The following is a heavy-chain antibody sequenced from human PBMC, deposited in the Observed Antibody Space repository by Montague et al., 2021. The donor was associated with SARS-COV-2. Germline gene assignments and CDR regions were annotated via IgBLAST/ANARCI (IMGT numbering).Heavy chain of an antibody. D-gene: IGHD4-11*01. J-gene: IGHJ5*02. CDR1: GFTFSAYW. CDR2: IRDDGNNI. V-gene: IGHV3-74*01. Sequence: SLRLSCAASGFTFSAYWMHWVRQAPGQGLEWVARIRDDGNNINYADSVKGRLTIHRDNAQDTVYLHMTTLTAEDTAVYYCVRAYSNSFKWFDPWGQGTLVTVSS. CDR3: VRAYSNSFKWFDP.